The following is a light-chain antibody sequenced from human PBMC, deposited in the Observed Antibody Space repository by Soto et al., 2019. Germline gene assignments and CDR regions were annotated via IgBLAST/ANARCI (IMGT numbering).Light chain of an antibody. CDR2: GAS. J-gene: IGKJ1*01. CDR1: QSVSSN. V-gene: IGKV3-15*01. Sequence: EIVLTQSPATLALSPGERATLSCRASQSVSSNSAWYQQKPGQAPRLLIYGASTRATGIPARFSGSGSGTEFTLTISSLQSEDFAVYYCQQYNNWPPAWTFGQGTKVDI. CDR3: QQYNNWPPAWT.